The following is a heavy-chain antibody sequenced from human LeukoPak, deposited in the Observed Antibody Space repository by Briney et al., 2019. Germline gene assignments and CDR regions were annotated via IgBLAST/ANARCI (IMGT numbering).Heavy chain of an antibody. D-gene: IGHD4-17*01. Sequence: PSETLSLTCTVSGGSISSGSYYWSWIRQPAGKGLEWIGRIYTSGSTNYNPSLKSRVTISVDTSKNQFSLKLSSVTAADTAVYYCARAVTTESPYDYWGQGTLVTVSS. CDR2: IYTSGST. J-gene: IGHJ4*02. CDR1: GGSISSGSYY. CDR3: ARAVTTESPYDY. V-gene: IGHV4-61*02.